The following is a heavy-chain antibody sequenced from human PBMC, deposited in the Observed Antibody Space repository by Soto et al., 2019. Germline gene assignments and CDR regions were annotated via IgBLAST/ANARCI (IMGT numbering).Heavy chain of an antibody. J-gene: IGHJ6*02. D-gene: IGHD3-10*01. CDR1: GFTFSSYA. CDR2: ISSNGGST. Sequence: GGSLRLSCAASGFTFSSYAMHWVHQAPGKGLEYVSAISSNGGSTYYANSVKGRFTISRDNSKNTLYLQMGSLRAEDMAVYYCARGGYYYGSGSYFVYYGMDVWGQGTTVTVSS. CDR3: ARGGYYYGSGSYFVYYGMDV. V-gene: IGHV3-64*01.